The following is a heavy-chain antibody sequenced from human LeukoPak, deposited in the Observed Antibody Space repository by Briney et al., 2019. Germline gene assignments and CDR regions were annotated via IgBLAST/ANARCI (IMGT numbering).Heavy chain of an antibody. D-gene: IGHD2-15*01. CDR2: IYYSGST. V-gene: IGHV4-30-4*01. CDR3: ARAWEPVVVDY. J-gene: IGHJ4*02. Sequence: SESLSLTCTVSGVSISSGDNYWSWIRQPPGKGLEWIGYIYYSGSTYYNPSLKSRVTISVDTSKNQFSLKLSSVTAADTAVYYCARAWEPVVVDYWGQGTLVTVSS. CDR1: GVSISSGDNY.